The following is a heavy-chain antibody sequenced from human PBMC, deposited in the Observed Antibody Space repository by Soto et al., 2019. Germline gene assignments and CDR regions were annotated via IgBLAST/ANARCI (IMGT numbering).Heavy chain of an antibody. V-gene: IGHV1-69*06. CDR2: IIPIFGTA. D-gene: IGHD3-22*01. CDR1: GGTFSSYA. Sequence: GASVKVSCKASGGTFSSYAISWLRQSPGQGLEWMGGIIPIFGTANYAQKFQGRVTITADKSTSTAYMELSSLRSEDTAVYYCASYDSSGYYYFTDAFDIWGQGTMVTVSS. J-gene: IGHJ3*02. CDR3: ASYDSSGYYYFTDAFDI.